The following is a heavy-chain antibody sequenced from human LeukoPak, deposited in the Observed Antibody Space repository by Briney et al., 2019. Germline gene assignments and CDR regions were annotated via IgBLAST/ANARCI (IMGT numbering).Heavy chain of an antibody. CDR3: ARGDY. Sequence: SETLSLTCTVSGGSISSGGYYWSWIRQPPGKGLEWIGEINHSGSTNYNPSLKSRVTISVDTSKNQFSLKLSSVTAADTAVYYCARGDYWGQGTLVTVSS. CDR1: GGSISSGGYY. V-gene: IGHV4-39*07. J-gene: IGHJ4*02. CDR2: INHSGST.